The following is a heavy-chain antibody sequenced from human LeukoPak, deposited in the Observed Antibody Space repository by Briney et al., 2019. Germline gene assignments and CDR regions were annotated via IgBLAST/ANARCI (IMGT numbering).Heavy chain of an antibody. CDR3: ARDFNWGFDY. CDR1: GFPFSSHG. CDR2: IRQEGRDT. Sequence: GGSLRLSCAASGFPFSSHGMHWVRQAPGKGLEWVAYIRQEGRDTYYADSVKGRFSISRDDSKYTVNLEMNSLRTEAMAVYYCARDFNWGFDYWGQGTLVSVSS. V-gene: IGHV3-30*02. D-gene: IGHD7-27*01. J-gene: IGHJ4*02.